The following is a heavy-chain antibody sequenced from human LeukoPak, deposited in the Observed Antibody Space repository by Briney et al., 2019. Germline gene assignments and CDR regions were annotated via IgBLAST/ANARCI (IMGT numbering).Heavy chain of an antibody. V-gene: IGHV4-39*01. Sequence: SGTLSLTCVVSGGSISSGSISSSNYYWAWLRQPPGKGLEWIGSIEYSEKTYYNPSLWGRVSIFVDASKTRFSLNLNFVTAADTAMYYCARHLHDPTFDFWGQGTLVTVSS. CDR1: GGSISSGSISSSNYY. J-gene: IGHJ4*02. CDR3: ARHLHDPTFDF. CDR2: IEYSEKT.